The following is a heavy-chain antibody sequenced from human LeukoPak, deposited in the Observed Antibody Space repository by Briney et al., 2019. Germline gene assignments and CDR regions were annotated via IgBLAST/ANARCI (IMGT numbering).Heavy chain of an antibody. CDR3: ARDWLNYFDY. Sequence: GGSLRLSCAASGFTFSSYGMHWVRQAPGKGLEWVAFIRYDGSNKYYADSVKGRFTISRDNSKNTLYLQMNSLRAEHTAVYYCARDWLNYFDYWGQGTLVTVSS. D-gene: IGHD5-12*01. CDR2: IRYDGSNK. CDR1: GFTFSSYG. V-gene: IGHV3-30*02. J-gene: IGHJ4*02.